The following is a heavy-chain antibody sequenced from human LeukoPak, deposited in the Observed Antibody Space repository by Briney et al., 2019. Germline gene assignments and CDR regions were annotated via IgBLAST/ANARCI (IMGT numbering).Heavy chain of an antibody. CDR3: AREGWLVLAYAFDI. D-gene: IGHD6-19*01. J-gene: IGHJ3*02. CDR1: GFTFSSYV. V-gene: IGHV3-23*01. Sequence: GGSLRLSCAASGFTFSSYVMNWVRQAPGKGLEWVSSISGSGDSTYYADSVKGRFTISRDNSKNTLYLQMNSLRAEDTAVYYCAREGWLVLAYAFDIWGQGTMVTVSS. CDR2: ISGSGDST.